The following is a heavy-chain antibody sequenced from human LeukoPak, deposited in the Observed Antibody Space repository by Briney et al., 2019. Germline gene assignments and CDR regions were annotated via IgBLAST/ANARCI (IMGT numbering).Heavy chain of an antibody. V-gene: IGHV4-34*01. CDR2: INHSGST. CDR1: GGSFSDYY. CDR3: ARDQQQLVR. Sequence: SETLSLTCAVYGGSFSDYYWSWIRQPPGKGLEWIGEINHSGSTNYNPSLKSRVTISVDTSKNQFSLKLSSVTAADTDVYYCARDQQQLVRWGQGTLVTVSS. J-gene: IGHJ4*02. D-gene: IGHD6-13*01.